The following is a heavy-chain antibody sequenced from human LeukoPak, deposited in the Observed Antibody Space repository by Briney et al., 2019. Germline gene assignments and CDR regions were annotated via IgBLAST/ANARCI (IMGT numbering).Heavy chain of an antibody. CDR2: IGPHSTFT. D-gene: IGHD2/OR15-2a*01. CDR3: VREGEGPLSKDFDY. Sequence: ASMKVSCKSSGFTFTDHHIHWVRQGPGQGLEWMGYIGPHSTFTSSPQEFQGRVTMTRDASMSTAYMELTRLTSDDTAVYYCVREGEGPLSKDFDYWGQGTLVNVSS. V-gene: IGHV1-2*02. CDR1: GFTFTDHH. J-gene: IGHJ4*02.